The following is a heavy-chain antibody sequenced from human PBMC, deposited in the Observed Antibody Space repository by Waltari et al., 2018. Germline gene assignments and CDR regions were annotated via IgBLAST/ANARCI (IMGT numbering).Heavy chain of an antibody. Sequence: QVLLVQSGAEVKKPGASVKVSCKASGYTFTGYYVHWVRQAPGQGLEWMGWANPNSRVPNYAQKFQRRVTMTTDSSITTAYMELRRLTSDDTAIYYCARSRDGYNSEVDHWGQGTLVTVSS. D-gene: IGHD5-12*01. CDR3: ARSRDGYNSEVDH. V-gene: IGHV1-2*02. CDR1: GYTFTGYY. CDR2: ANPNSRVP. J-gene: IGHJ4*02.